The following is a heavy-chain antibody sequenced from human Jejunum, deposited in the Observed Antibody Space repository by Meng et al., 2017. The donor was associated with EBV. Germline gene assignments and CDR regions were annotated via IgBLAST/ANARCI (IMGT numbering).Heavy chain of an antibody. CDR2: INEDVTHA. CDR1: GSTFSNCW. CDR3: SRDLRGPFDY. V-gene: IGHV3-74*01. Sequence: EGEAVGSGGRLGHPGWSRRHSGVASGSTFSNCWMHWVRQTPGKGLVWVSRINEDVTHADYADSVKGRFTISRDNAKNTLTLQMDSLRVEDTAVYYCSRDLRGPFDYWGQGTLVTVSS. J-gene: IGHJ4*02. D-gene: IGHD3-16*01.